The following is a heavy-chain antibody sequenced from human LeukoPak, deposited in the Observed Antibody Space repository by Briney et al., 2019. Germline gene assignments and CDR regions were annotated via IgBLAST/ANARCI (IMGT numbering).Heavy chain of an antibody. Sequence: PGGSLRLSCAASGFTFSGYAMYRVRQAPGKGLEYVSGISTNGGSTYYANSVNGRFTISRDNSKNTLYLQMGSLRAEDMAVYYCARGRRGYSYGPGDAFDIWGQGKLVTVSS. J-gene: IGHJ3*02. V-gene: IGHV3-64*01. CDR2: ISTNGGST. D-gene: IGHD5-18*01. CDR3: ARGRRGYSYGPGDAFDI. CDR1: GFTFSGYA.